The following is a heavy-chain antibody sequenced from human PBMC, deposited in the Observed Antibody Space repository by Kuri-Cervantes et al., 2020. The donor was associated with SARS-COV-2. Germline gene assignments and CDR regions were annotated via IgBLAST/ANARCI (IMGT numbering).Heavy chain of an antibody. CDR2: IYYSGST. Sequence: SETLSLTCTVSGGSISSSSYYWGWIRQPPGKGLEWIGSIYYSGSTYYNPSLKSRVTISVDTSKNQFSLKLSSVTAADTAVYYCASSDFWSGHYYFDYWGQGTLVTVSS. CDR3: ASSDFWSGHYYFDY. D-gene: IGHD3-3*01. V-gene: IGHV4-39*01. CDR1: GGSISSSSYY. J-gene: IGHJ4*02.